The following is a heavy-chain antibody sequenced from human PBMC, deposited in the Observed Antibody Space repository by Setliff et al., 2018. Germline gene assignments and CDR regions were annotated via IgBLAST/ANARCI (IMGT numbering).Heavy chain of an antibody. CDR1: GGSSSSHY. J-gene: IGHJ4*02. CDR2: IHYSGTT. Sequence: SETLSLTCTVSGGSSSSHYWSWIRQPPGKGLEWIGYIHYSGTTNYNPSLKSRVTLPLDTAKNQFSLELRAVTAADTALYYCARENGYCSGGACYFMFDYWGQGILVTVSS. CDR3: ARENGYCSGGACYFMFDY. V-gene: IGHV4-59*11. D-gene: IGHD2-15*01.